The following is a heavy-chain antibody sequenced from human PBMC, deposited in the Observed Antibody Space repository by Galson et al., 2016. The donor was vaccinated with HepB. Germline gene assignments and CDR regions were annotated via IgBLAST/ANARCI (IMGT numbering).Heavy chain of an antibody. CDR1: GYLFNSYS. V-gene: IGHV1-46*02. J-gene: IGHJ5*02. D-gene: IGHD3-3*01. CDR3: ARDFTMYGVLNWFVP. CDR2: INPSGGAT. Sequence: SVKVSCKASGYLFNSYSIHWVRQAPGQGLEWMGIINPSGGATNYAQNFQDRVTMTRDTSTSTVYMELSSLRSDDTAFYYCARDFTMYGVLNWFVPWGQGTLVTVSS.